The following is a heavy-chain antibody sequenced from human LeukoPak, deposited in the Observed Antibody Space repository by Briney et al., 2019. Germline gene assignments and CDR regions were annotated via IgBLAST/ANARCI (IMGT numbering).Heavy chain of an antibody. Sequence: GGSLRLSCAASGLTISRNYMSWVRQAPGKGLEWVSVIYIGGGTYYADSVKVRFTISRDNSKNTLYLQMNSLRAEDTAVYYCACGPWDFDYWGQGTQVTVSS. CDR1: GLTISRNY. CDR2: IYIGGGT. CDR3: ACGPWDFDY. J-gene: IGHJ4*02. D-gene: IGHD1-26*01. V-gene: IGHV3-66*01.